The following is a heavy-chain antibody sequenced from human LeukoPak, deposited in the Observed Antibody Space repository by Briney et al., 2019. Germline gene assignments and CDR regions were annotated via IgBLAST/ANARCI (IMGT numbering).Heavy chain of an antibody. J-gene: IGHJ4*02. V-gene: IGHV3-48*04. CDR3: ASKLRMVRGVIPGH. D-gene: IGHD3-10*01. Sequence: PGGSLRLSCAASGVTFSSYSMNWVRQAPGKGLEWVSYISSSSSTIYYADSVKGRFTISRDNAKNSLYLQMNSLRAEDTAVYYCASKLRMVRGVIPGHWGQGTLVTVSS. CDR1: GVTFSSYS. CDR2: ISSSSSTI.